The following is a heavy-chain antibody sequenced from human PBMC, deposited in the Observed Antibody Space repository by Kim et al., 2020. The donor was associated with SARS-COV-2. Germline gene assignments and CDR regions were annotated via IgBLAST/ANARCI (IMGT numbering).Heavy chain of an antibody. Sequence: GESLKISCKGSGYTFTNYWITWARHLPGKGLEWLGRIDPSDSDTRYNPSLQGHVTMSVDKSMNTALLQWDSVRDSDTAIYYCARHGITGTMDLYFLDNWGHGTPITVSS. CDR2: IDPSDSDT. CDR1: GYTFTNYW. CDR3: ARHGITGTMDLYFLDN. V-gene: IGHV5-10-1*01. D-gene: IGHD1-20*01. J-gene: IGHJ4*01.